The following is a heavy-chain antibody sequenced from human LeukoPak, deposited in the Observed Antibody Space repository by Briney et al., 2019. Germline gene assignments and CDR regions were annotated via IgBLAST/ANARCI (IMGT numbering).Heavy chain of an antibody. Sequence: GGSLRLSCAASGFTFSNYWMSWVRQAPGKGLEWVANIKQDGSEKYYVDFVKGRFTISRDNAKNSLYLQMNSLRAEDTAVYYCASHQEWQLPSGFDIWGQGTMVTVSS. CDR1: GFTFSNYW. CDR2: IKQDGSEK. V-gene: IGHV3-7*05. CDR3: ASHQEWQLPSGFDI. J-gene: IGHJ3*02. D-gene: IGHD2-15*01.